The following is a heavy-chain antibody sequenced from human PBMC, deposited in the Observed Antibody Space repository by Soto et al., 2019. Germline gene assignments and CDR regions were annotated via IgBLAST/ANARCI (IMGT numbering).Heavy chain of an antibody. J-gene: IGHJ4*02. CDR1: GGPISSSNW. D-gene: IGHD2-15*01. V-gene: IGHV4-4*02. Sequence: SQTLPLTCAVSGGPISSSNWWRCVRKPPGKGLEWIGEIYHSGSTNYNPSLKSRVTISVDKSKNQFSLKLSSVTAADTAVYYCASTGGWSRYYFDYWGQGTLVTVSS. CDR3: ASTGGWSRYYFDY. CDR2: IYHSGST.